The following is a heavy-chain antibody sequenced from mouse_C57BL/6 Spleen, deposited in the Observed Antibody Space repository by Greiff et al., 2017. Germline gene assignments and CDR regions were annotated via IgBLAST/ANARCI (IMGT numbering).Heavy chain of an antibody. CDR2: IDPETGGT. Sequence: SGAELVRPGASVTLSCKASGYTFTDYEMHWVKQTPVHGLEWIGAIDPETGGTAYNQKFKGKAILTADKSSSTAYMELRSLTSEDSAVYYCTRDGYYGVDYWGQGTSVTVSS. J-gene: IGHJ4*01. D-gene: IGHD2-3*01. CDR1: GYTFTDYE. V-gene: IGHV1-15*01. CDR3: TRDGYYGVDY.